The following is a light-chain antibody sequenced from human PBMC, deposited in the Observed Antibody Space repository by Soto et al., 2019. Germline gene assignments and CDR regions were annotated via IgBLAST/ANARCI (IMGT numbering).Light chain of an antibody. Sequence: QSALTQPPSASGSPGQSVIISCTGTSSDVGGYNYVSWYQQHPGKAPKLMIYEVSKRPSGVPDRFSGSKSGNTASLTVSGLQAEDEADYYCSSYAGSNNFDVVFGGGTQLTVL. CDR1: SSDVGGYNY. CDR3: SSYAGSNNFDVV. V-gene: IGLV2-8*01. CDR2: EVS. J-gene: IGLJ2*01.